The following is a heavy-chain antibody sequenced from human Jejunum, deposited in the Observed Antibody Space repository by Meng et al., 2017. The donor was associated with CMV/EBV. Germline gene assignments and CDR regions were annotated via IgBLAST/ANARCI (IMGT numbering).Heavy chain of an antibody. CDR2: FFYGGPT. Sequence: GSISGSEYYWGWLRQPPGKGLEWIGSFFYGGPTYYNPSLKSRVTISVDRSRNQFFLNLTSVTAADTAVYYCARTDGGNSEGRFDPWGQGTLVTVSS. D-gene: IGHD4-23*01. CDR1: GSISGSEYY. V-gene: IGHV4-39*07. J-gene: IGHJ5*02. CDR3: ARTDGGNSEGRFDP.